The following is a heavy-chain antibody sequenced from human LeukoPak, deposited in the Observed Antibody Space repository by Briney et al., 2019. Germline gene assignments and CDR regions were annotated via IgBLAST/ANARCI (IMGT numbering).Heavy chain of an antibody. D-gene: IGHD2-21*01. CDR3: ARGAYADY. J-gene: IGHJ4*02. CDR1: GYSISSGYY. Sequence: SETLSLTCTVSGYSISSGYYWCWIRQPPGKGLEWIGSISHSGSTYYNPSLKSRVTISVDTSKNHFSLKLVSVTAADTAVYYRARGAYADYWGQGTLVTVSS. V-gene: IGHV4-38-2*02. CDR2: ISHSGST.